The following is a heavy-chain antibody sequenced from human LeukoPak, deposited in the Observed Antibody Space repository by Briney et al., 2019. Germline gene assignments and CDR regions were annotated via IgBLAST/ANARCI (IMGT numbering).Heavy chain of an antibody. D-gene: IGHD6-13*01. CDR1: GYTFTGYY. CDR3: ARVSYYSSSRYWYFDL. Sequence: ASVKVSCKASGYTFTGYYMHWVRQAPGQGLEWMGWINPNSGGTNYAQKFQGRVTMTRDTSISTAYMELSRLRSDDTAVYYCARVSYYSSSRYWYFDLWGRGTLVTVSS. V-gene: IGHV1-2*02. CDR2: INPNSGGT. J-gene: IGHJ2*01.